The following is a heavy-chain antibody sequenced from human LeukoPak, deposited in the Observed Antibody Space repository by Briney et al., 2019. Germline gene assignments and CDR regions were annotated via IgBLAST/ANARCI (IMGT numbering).Heavy chain of an antibody. V-gene: IGHV1-2*02. D-gene: IGHD3-10*01. CDR2: INPNSGGT. Sequence: ASVRVSCKASGYTFTVYYMHWVRQAPGQGLEWMGWINPNSGGTNYAQKFQGRVTMTRDTSISTAYMELSRLRSDDTAVYYCARDPYGTWYFDLWGRGTLVTVSS. CDR1: GYTFTVYY. CDR3: ARDPYGTWYFDL. J-gene: IGHJ2*01.